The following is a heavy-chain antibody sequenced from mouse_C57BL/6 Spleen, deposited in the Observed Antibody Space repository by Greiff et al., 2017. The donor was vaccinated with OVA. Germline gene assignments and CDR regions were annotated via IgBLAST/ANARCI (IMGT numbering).Heavy chain of an antibody. CDR1: GFNIKNTY. V-gene: IGHV14-3*01. J-gene: IGHJ3*01. D-gene: IGHD2-4*01. Sequence: EVQRVESVAELVRPGASVKLSCTASGFNIKNTYMHWVKQRPEQGLEWIGRIDPANGNTKYAPKFQGKATITADTSSNTAYLQLSSLTSEDTAIYYCARGVYDYDGLFAYWGQGTLVTVSA. CDR2: IDPANGNT. CDR3: ARGVYDYDGLFAY.